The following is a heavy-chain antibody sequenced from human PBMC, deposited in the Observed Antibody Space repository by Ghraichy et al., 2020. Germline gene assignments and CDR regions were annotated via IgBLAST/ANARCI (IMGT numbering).Heavy chain of an antibody. CDR2: IYTSGST. J-gene: IGHJ6*02. CDR1: GGSISSYY. Sequence: SQTLSLTCTVSGGSISSYYWSWIRQPPGQGLEWIGYIYTSGSTNYNPSLKSRVTMSVDTSNNQFSLKLSSVTAADTAVYYCARHDNIVVVPAAMVEDGAYGMDVWGQGTTVTVSS. V-gene: IGHV4-4*09. CDR3: ARHDNIVVVPAAMVEDGAYGMDV. D-gene: IGHD2-2*01.